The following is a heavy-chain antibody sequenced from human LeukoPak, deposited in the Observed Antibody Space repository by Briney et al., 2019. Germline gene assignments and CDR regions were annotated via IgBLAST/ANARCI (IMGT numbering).Heavy chain of an antibody. J-gene: IGHJ6*02. CDR2: IQSDGSKT. Sequence: GGSLSLSCAASGFSFSNYGMHWVRQAPGKGLEWVALIQSDGSKTYSADSVKGRVTLSRNNPRNTQYLQMNRLRPEDTAVYYYAKRYCNAAPCRSDMDAWGQGTTVTVSS. V-gene: IGHV3-30*02. D-gene: IGHD2-15*01. CDR1: GFSFSNYG. CDR3: AKRYCNAAPCRSDMDA.